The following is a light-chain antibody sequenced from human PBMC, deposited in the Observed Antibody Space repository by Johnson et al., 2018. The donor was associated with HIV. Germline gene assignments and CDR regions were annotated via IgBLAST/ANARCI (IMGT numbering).Light chain of an antibody. CDR2: DNN. J-gene: IGLJ1*01. CDR3: GTWDSSLSAYV. V-gene: IGLV1-51*01. CDR1: SSNIGNNY. Sequence: QSVLTQPPSVSAAPGQKVTISCSGSSSNIGNNYVSWYQQLPGTAPKLLIYDNNKRPSGIPDRFSGSKSGTSATLGITGLQMGDEAGYFCGTWDSSLSAYVFGTGTKVTVL.